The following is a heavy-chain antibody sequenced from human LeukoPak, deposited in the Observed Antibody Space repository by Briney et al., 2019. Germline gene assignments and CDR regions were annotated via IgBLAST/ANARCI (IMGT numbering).Heavy chain of an antibody. Sequence: SVKVSCKASGGTFSSYAISWVRQAPGQGLEWMGGIIPIFGTANYAQKFQGRVTITADKSTSTAYMELSSLRSEDTAVYYCARALDAINWFDPWGQGTLVTVSS. CDR2: IIPIFGTA. D-gene: IGHD3/OR15-3a*01. V-gene: IGHV1-69*06. CDR1: GGTFSSYA. CDR3: ARALDAINWFDP. J-gene: IGHJ5*02.